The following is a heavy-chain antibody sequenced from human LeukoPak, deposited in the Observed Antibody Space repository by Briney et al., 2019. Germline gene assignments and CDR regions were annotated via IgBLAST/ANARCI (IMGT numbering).Heavy chain of an antibody. Sequence: SETLSLTCTVPGGSISSYYWSWIRQPPGKGLEWIGHIYYSGSTNYNPSLKSRVTISVDTSKNQFSLKLSSVTAADTAVYYCARRRGYYGSGGYYYYGMDVWGQGTTVTVSS. CDR1: GGSISSYY. D-gene: IGHD3-10*01. V-gene: IGHV4-59*08. CDR2: IYYSGST. J-gene: IGHJ6*02. CDR3: ARRRGYYGSGGYYYYGMDV.